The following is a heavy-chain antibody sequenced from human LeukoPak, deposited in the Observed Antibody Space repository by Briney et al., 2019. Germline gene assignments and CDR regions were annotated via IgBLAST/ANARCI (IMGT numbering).Heavy chain of an antibody. CDR2: IYISGNT. Sequence: PSETLPLTCTVSGDSISSYDWSWIRQPAGKGLEWIGRIYISGNTYYNSSLKSRVTMSVDTSKNQLSLKLTSVSAADTAVYYCAREIYGSGSYYFDYWGQGTLVTVSS. D-gene: IGHD3-10*01. CDR1: GDSISSYD. J-gene: IGHJ4*02. CDR3: AREIYGSGSYYFDY. V-gene: IGHV4-4*07.